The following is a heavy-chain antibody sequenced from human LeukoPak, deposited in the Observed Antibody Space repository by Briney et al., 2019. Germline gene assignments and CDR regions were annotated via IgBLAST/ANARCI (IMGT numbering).Heavy chain of an antibody. Sequence: GGSLRLSCAASGFTVSSNYMSWVRQAPGKGLEWVSAISGSGGSTYYADSVEGRFTISRDNAKNSLYLQMNSLRAEDTAVYYCAELGITMIGGVWGKGTTVTISS. CDR3: AELGITMIGGV. J-gene: IGHJ6*04. CDR1: GFTVSSNY. V-gene: IGHV3-23*01. CDR2: ISGSGGST. D-gene: IGHD3-10*02.